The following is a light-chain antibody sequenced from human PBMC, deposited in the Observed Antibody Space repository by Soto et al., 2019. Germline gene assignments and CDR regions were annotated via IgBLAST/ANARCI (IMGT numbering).Light chain of an antibody. CDR2: GAS. J-gene: IGKJ1*01. CDR1: QSISRH. CDR3: QQYTAWPLT. Sequence: DIHMTQSPSSLSPSVGDRVTLTCRASQSISRHLNWYQQKAGRAPRLIIYGASNLQTGVPSRFSARGSGTEFTLTISSLLPEDFAVYYCQQYTAWPLTFGQGTKVEVK. V-gene: IGKV1-39*01.